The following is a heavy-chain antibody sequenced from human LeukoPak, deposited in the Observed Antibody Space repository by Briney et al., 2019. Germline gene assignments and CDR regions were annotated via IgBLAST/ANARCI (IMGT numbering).Heavy chain of an antibody. J-gene: IGHJ6*02. D-gene: IGHD2-15*01. Sequence: PGGSLRLSCAASGFTFSSYWMSWVRQAPGKGLEWVANIKQDGSEKYYVDSVKGRFTISRDNAKNSLYLQMNSLRAEDTAVYYYARDRAFIRLSSINYGMDVWGQGTTVTVSS. CDR2: IKQDGSEK. V-gene: IGHV3-7*01. CDR1: GFTFSSYW. CDR3: ARDRAFIRLSSINYGMDV.